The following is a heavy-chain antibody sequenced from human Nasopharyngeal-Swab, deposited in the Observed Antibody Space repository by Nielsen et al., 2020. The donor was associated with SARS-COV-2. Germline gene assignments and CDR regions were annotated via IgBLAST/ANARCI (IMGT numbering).Heavy chain of an antibody. CDR3: VRSSSWYYFDY. V-gene: IGHV4-59*04. D-gene: IGHD6-13*01. CDR2: IYYNGNT. Sequence: ESLKISCAASGFTFSSYSMNWVRQAPGKGLEWIGNIYYNGNTYQNPSLKSRLTISVDKSKNQFSLQLSSVTAADTAVYYCVRSSSWYYFDYWAQGTQVTVSS. J-gene: IGHJ4*02. CDR1: GFTFSSYSMN.